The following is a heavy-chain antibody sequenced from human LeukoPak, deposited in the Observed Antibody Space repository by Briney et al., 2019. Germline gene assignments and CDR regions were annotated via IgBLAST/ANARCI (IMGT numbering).Heavy chain of an antibody. CDR3: AKLNYDSSGYPDY. Sequence: PGGSLRLSCAASGFTFSSYGMHWVRQAPGKGLEWVAVISYDGSNKYYADSVKGRSTISRDNSKNTLYLQMNSLRAEDTAVYYCAKLNYDSSGYPDYWGQGTLVTVSS. V-gene: IGHV3-30*18. CDR2: ISYDGSNK. CDR1: GFTFSSYG. J-gene: IGHJ4*02. D-gene: IGHD3-22*01.